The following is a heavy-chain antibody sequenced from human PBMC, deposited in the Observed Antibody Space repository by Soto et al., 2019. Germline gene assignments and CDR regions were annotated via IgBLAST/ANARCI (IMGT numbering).Heavy chain of an antibody. Sequence: GGSLRLSCAASGFTFSSYSRNWVRQAPGKGLEWVSYISSSSSTIYYADSVKGRFTISRDNAKNSLYLQMNSLRAEDTAVYYCAREIYDSSGYYAPFDYWGQGTLVTVSS. D-gene: IGHD3-22*01. CDR3: AREIYDSSGYYAPFDY. CDR2: ISSSSSTI. CDR1: GFTFSSYS. V-gene: IGHV3-48*01. J-gene: IGHJ4*02.